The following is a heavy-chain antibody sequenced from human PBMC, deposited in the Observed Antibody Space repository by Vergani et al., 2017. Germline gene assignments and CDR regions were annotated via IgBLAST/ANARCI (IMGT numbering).Heavy chain of an antibody. V-gene: IGHV3-30*04. CDR2: ISYDGSNK. CDR3: ARDAGITEWLGKGLGSYYYYYYYMDV. CDR1: GFPFSSYA. J-gene: IGHJ6*03. Sequence: QVQLVESGGGVVQPGRSLRLSCAASGFPFSSYAMHWVRQAPGKGLEWVAVISYDGSNKYYADSVKGRFTISRDNSKNTLYLQMNSLRAEDTAVYYCARDAGITEWLGKGLGSYYYYYYYMDVWGKGTTVTVSS. D-gene: IGHD1-26*01.